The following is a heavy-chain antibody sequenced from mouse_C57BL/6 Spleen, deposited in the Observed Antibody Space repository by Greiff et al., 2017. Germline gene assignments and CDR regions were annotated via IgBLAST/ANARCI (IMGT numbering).Heavy chain of an antibody. V-gene: IGHV1-76*01. CDR3: ARRNYWGAMDY. CDR1: GYTFTDYY. Sequence: QVQLQQSGAELVRPGALVKLSCKASGYTFTDYYINWVKQRPGQGLEWIARIYPGSGNTYYNEKFKGKATLTAEKSSSTAYMQLSSLTSEDSAVYFCARRNYWGAMDYWGQGTSVTVSS. J-gene: IGHJ4*01. CDR2: IYPGSGNT. D-gene: IGHD2-1*01.